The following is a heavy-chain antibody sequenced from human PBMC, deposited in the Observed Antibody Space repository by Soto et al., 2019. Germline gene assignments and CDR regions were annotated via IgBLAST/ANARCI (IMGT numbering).Heavy chain of an antibody. J-gene: IGHJ5*02. Sequence: GSLRLSCAASGFTVSSNYMSWVRQAPGKGLEWVSVIYSGGSTYYADSVKGRFTISRDNSKNTLYLQMNSLRAEDTDVYYCAREPSYYYDSSGYQGWFDPWGQGTLVTVSS. CDR1: GFTVSSNY. V-gene: IGHV3-53*01. CDR3: AREPSYYYDSSGYQGWFDP. D-gene: IGHD3-22*01. CDR2: IYSGGST.